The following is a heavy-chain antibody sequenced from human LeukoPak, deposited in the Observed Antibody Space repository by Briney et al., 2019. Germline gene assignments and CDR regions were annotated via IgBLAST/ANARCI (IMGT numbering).Heavy chain of an antibody. Sequence: GGSLRLSCAASGFIFSGSSMHRVRQAPGEGLEWVSFIRFDATNKYYAASVKGRFTISRDNSNNTLFLQLNDLRTEDTATYFCAKEQYPGYFDYWGQGTLVTVSS. J-gene: IGHJ4*02. V-gene: IGHV3-30*02. CDR3: AKEQYPGYFDY. CDR1: GFIFSGSS. CDR2: IRFDATNK. D-gene: IGHD2/OR15-2a*01.